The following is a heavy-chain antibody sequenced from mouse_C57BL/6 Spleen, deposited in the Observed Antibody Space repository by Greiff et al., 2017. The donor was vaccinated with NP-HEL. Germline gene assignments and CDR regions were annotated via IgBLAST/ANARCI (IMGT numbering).Heavy chain of an antibody. CDR2: ISSGSSTI. V-gene: IGHV5-17*01. J-gene: IGHJ2*01. Sequence: EVQVVESGGGLVKPGGSLKLSCAASGFTFSDYGMHWVRQAPEKGLEWVAYISSGSSTIYYADTVKGRFTISRDNAKNTLFLQMTSLRSEDTAMYYCARNWFDDWGQGTTLTVSS. CDR1: GFTFSDYG. D-gene: IGHD4-1*01. CDR3: ARNWFDD.